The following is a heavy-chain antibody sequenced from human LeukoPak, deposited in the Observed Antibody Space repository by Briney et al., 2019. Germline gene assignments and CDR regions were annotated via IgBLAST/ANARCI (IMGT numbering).Heavy chain of an antibody. CDR2: ISRSAGSI. CDR3: AKDGDYYGLFDY. Sequence: GGSLRLSCAASGFTFSSYAMSWVRQAPGKGLKWVSTISRSAGSIYYADSVKGRFTISRDNSKNTLYLQMNSLTAEDTAVYYCAKDGDYYGLFDYWGQGTLVTVSS. CDR1: GFTFSSYA. V-gene: IGHV3-23*01. J-gene: IGHJ4*02. D-gene: IGHD3-10*01.